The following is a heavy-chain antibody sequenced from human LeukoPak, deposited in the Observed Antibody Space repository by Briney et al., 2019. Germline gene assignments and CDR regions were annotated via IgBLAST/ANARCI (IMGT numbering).Heavy chain of an antibody. D-gene: IGHD3-10*01. CDR1: GGTFSSYA. CDR3: ARVVRFGENYYYYGMDV. Sequence: SVKVSCKASGGTFSSYAISWVRQAPGQGLEWMGRIIPILGIANYAQKFQGRVTITADKSTSTAYMGLSSLRSEDTAVYYCARVVRFGENYYYYGMDVWGQGTTVTVSS. V-gene: IGHV1-69*04. CDR2: IIPILGIA. J-gene: IGHJ6*02.